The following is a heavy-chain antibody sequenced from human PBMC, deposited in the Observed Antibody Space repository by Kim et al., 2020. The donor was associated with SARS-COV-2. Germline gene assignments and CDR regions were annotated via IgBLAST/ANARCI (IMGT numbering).Heavy chain of an antibody. V-gene: IGHV4-39*01. CDR3: ASRYCSGSSCPADY. J-gene: IGHJ4*02. Sequence: NPSLQSRVTISVDTSKNQFSLKLNSVTAADTAVYYCASRYCSGSSCPADYWGQGTLVTVSS. D-gene: IGHD2-15*01.